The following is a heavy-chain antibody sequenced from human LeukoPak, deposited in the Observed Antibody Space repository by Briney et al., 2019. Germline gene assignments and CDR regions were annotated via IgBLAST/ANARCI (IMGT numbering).Heavy chain of an antibody. D-gene: IGHD4/OR15-4a*01. V-gene: IGHV3-11*01. CDR3: ARHMVLSPCDY. CDR2: ISASGGMM. J-gene: IGHJ4*02. CDR1: GFRFDDFY. Sequence: PGGSLRLSCAAYGFRFDDFYVSWIRQAPGKGLEWISFISASGGMMDHADSVKGRFTISRDNAKNSVHLEMNNLKAEDTAVYHCARHMVLSPCDYWGPGTLVTVSS.